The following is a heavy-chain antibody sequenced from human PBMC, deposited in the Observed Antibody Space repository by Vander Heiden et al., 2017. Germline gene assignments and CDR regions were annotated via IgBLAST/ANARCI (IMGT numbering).Heavy chain of an antibody. V-gene: IGHV3-33*01. CDR1: GFIFSNYG. Sequence: QVQVVDSGGGVAQPGGSLRLSCGASGFIFSNYGMHWVRQAPGKGLEWVAIIYYDGSKKYYADSVKGRFTISRDNSKNTVYLQMSSLRAEDTAVYYCARNYVWYFDFWGRGTPVIVSS. J-gene: IGHJ2*01. D-gene: IGHD1-7*01. CDR2: IYYDGSKK. CDR3: ARNYVWYFDF.